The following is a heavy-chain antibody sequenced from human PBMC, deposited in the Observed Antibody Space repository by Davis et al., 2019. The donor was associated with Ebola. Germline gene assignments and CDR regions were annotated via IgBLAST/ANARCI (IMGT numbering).Heavy chain of an antibody. CDR1: GYTFTNYG. Sequence: AASVKVSCKASGYTFTNYGISWVRQAPGQGLEWMGMINPNDGRTIYAQKFQARVTMTRNTSISTAYMELSSLRSEDTAIYYCARLHIASYSSGPWGQGTLVTVSS. D-gene: IGHD2-21*01. CDR2: INPNDGRT. J-gene: IGHJ5*02. CDR3: ARLHIASYSSGP. V-gene: IGHV1-8*01.